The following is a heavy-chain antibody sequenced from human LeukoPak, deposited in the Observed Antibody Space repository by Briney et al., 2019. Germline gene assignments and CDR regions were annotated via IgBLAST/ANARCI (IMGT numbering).Heavy chain of an antibody. CDR3: ARPSGSEFSSGWYY. D-gene: IGHD6-19*01. CDR2: IYPGDSDT. CDR1: GYSFASYW. J-gene: IGHJ4*02. Sequence: GESLQISCKGSGYSFASYWIGWVRQMPGKGLEWMGIIYPGDSDTRYSPSFQGQGTISANKSISTAYLQWSSLKASDTAMYYCARPSGSEFSSGWYYWGQGNLVSVSS. V-gene: IGHV5-51*01.